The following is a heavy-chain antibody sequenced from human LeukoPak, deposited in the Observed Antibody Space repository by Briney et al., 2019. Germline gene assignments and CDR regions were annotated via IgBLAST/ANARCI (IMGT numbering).Heavy chain of an antibody. Sequence: ASVKVSCEASGYTFTSYYMHWVRQAPGQGLEWMGIINPSGGSTSYAQKFQGRVTMTRDTSTSTVYMELSSLRSEDTAVYYCARVLNYYDSSGYFRGALGYWGQGTLVTVSS. CDR1: GYTFTSYY. J-gene: IGHJ4*02. V-gene: IGHV1-46*01. CDR2: INPSGGST. CDR3: ARVLNYYDSSGYFRGALGY. D-gene: IGHD3-22*01.